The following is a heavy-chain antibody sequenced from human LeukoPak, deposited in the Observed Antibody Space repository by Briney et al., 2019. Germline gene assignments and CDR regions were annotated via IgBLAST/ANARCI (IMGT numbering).Heavy chain of an antibody. D-gene: IGHD5-18*01. CDR2: ISYDVGDK. Sequence: GGSLRLSCAASGFTFSSYDIHWVRQAPGKGLEWVAVISYDVGDKYYADSVKGRFTISRDNSKNTLYLQMNSLRAEDTAVYYCAKVFGYSYGSNFDYWGQGTLVTVSS. V-gene: IGHV3-30*18. CDR3: AKVFGYSYGSNFDY. CDR1: GFTFSSYD. J-gene: IGHJ4*02.